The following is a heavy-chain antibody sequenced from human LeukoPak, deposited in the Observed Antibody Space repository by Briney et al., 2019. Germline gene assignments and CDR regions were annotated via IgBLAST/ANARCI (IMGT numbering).Heavy chain of an antibody. D-gene: IGHD4-23*01. CDR3: AKQGPTVVTHFDT. CDR1: VYSLSSGYY. Sequence: LETLSLTCAVSVYSLSSGYYWGWFRRPPGKGLDWIASMYHSGSPYYNPSLKSRVTISVDTAKSQFSRRLSSVTAADTAVYYCAKQGPTVVTHFDTWGQGTLVTVSS. V-gene: IGHV4-38-2*01. CDR2: MYHSGSP. J-gene: IGHJ4*02.